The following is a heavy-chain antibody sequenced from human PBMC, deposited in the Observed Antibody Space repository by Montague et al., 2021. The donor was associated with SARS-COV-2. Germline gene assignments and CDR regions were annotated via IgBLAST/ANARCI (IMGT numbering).Heavy chain of an antibody. CDR2: IKQSGST. CDR3: ARGHLSVSMIVVVFTSASYYCDY. CDR1: GGSMRDYY. D-gene: IGHD3-22*01. V-gene: IGHV4-34*01. J-gene: IGHJ4*02. Sequence: SETLSLTCTVSGGSMRDYYWSWIRQPPGKGLEWIGDIKQSGSTNYNPSLKSRVTISVDTSKNQFSLKLTSVTAADTAVYFCARGHLSVSMIVVVFTSASYYCDYWGQGAQVTVSS.